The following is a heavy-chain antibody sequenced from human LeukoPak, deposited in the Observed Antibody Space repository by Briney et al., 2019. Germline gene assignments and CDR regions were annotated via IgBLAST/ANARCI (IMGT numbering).Heavy chain of an antibody. CDR3: ARAHYYGSGSYYHFDY. D-gene: IGHD3-10*01. V-gene: IGHV4-34*01. Sequence: SETLSLTCAVHCGSFSGFYWSWIRQPPGKGLEWSGEISHSGSTNYNTSLKSRVTISVDTSKNQFYLKLSSVTAADTAVYYCARAHYYGSGSYYHFDYWGQGTLVTVSS. CDR1: CGSFSGFY. CDR2: ISHSGST. J-gene: IGHJ4*02.